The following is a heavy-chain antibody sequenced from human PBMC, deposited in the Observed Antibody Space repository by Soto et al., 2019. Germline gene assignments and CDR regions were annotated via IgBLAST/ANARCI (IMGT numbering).Heavy chain of an antibody. CDR1: GGTFSSYA. V-gene: IGHV1-69*01. CDR2: IIPIFGTA. D-gene: IGHD6-6*01. Sequence: QVQLEQSGAEVKKPGSSVKVSCKASGGTFSSYAISWVRQAPGQGLEWMGGIIPIFGTANYAQKFQGRVTITADESTSTAYMELSSLRSEDTAVYYCASTIAARLNYYYVIDVWCQGTTVTVSS. CDR3: ASTIAARLNYYYVIDV. J-gene: IGHJ6*02.